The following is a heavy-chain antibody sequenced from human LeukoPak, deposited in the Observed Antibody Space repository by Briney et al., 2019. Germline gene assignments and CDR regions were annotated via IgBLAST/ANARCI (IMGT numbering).Heavy chain of an antibody. V-gene: IGHV3-48*01. CDR2: ISSSSSTL. CDR1: GFTFSIYS. D-gene: IGHD3-3*01. Sequence: GGSLRLSCAASGFTFSIYSMNWVRQAPGKGLEWVSYISSSSSTLYYADSVKGRFTISRDNAKNSLYLQMNSLRAEDTAVYYCARGFLEWLFPGSWGQGTLVTVSS. CDR3: ARGFLEWLFPGS. J-gene: IGHJ5*02.